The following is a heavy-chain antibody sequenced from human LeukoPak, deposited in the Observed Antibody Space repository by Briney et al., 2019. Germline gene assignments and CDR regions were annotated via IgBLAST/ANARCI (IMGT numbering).Heavy chain of an antibody. CDR3: ARDNAMDV. CDR1: GFTFRNHW. V-gene: IGHV3-7*01. CDR2: INEDGSQS. Sequence: GGSLRLSCVASGFTFRNHWMSWVRQAPWKGPEWVANINEDGSQSYYVDSVKGRFTIYRDDAKNSLYLQMNSLRFEDTALYYCARDNAMDVWGRGTTVIVSS. J-gene: IGHJ6*02.